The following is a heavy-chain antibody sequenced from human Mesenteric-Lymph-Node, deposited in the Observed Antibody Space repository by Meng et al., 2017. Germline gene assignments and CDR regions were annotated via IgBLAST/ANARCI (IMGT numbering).Heavy chain of an antibody. V-gene: IGHV4-34*01. CDR1: GGSFSAYN. CDR3: ARLGPRWFDP. D-gene: IGHD7-27*01. J-gene: IGHJ5*02. Sequence: QVQLQQWGAGLLKPSETLSPICVVHGGSFSAYNWRWIRQPPGKGLEWIGEINHSGSTNYNPSLKSRVTVSVDTSKNQLSLKLNSVTAADTAAYSCARLGPRWFDPWGQGTLVTVSS. CDR2: INHSGST.